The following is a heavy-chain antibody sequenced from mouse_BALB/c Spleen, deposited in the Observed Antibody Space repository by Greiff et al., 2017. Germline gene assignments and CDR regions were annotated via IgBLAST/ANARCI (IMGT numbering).Heavy chain of an antibody. CDR2: IDPYYGGT. V-gene: IGHV1-39*01. D-gene: IGHD2-1*01. Sequence: QLQQSGPELEKPGASVKISCKASGYSFTGYNMNWVKQSNGKSLEWIGNIDPYYGGTSYNQKFKGKATLTVDKSSSTAYMQLKSLTSEDSAVYYCARGDKTYYGNYGPWFAYWGQGTLVTVSA. CDR3: ARGDKTYYGNYGPWFAY. J-gene: IGHJ3*01. CDR1: GYSFTGYN.